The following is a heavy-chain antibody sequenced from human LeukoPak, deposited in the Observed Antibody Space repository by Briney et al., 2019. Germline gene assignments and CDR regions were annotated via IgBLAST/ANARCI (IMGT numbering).Heavy chain of an antibody. CDR3: AASGYSSSWYIGWFAP. D-gene: IGHD6-13*01. CDR2: IYNSGST. Sequence: SETLSLTCTVSGGSISSYYWSWIRQPPGKGLEWIGYIYNSGSTNYNPSLKSRVTISVDTSKNQFSLKLSSVTAADTAVYYCAASGYSSSWYIGWFAPWGQGTLVTVSS. V-gene: IGHV4-59*08. CDR1: GGSISSYY. J-gene: IGHJ5*02.